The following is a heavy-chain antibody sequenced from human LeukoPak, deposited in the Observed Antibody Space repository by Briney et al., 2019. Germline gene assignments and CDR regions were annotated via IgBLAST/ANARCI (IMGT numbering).Heavy chain of an antibody. CDR3: AKGDYDYVWGSYPIDY. J-gene: IGHJ4*02. CDR2: ISSSSSTI. CDR1: GFTFSNYN. V-gene: IGHV3-48*01. Sequence: GGSLRLSCAASGFTFSNYNMNWVRQAPGKGLEWVSFISSSSSTIYNADSVKGRFTISRDNAKNSLYLQMNSLRAEDTAVYYCAKGDYDYVWGSYPIDYWGQGTLVTVSS. D-gene: IGHD3-16*01.